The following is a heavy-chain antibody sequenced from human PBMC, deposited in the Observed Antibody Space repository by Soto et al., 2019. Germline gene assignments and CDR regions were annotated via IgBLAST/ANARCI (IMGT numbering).Heavy chain of an antibody. J-gene: IGHJ5*02. D-gene: IGHD3-3*01. Sequence: QVQLQASGPGLVKPSQSLSPTCTVSGVSISGGDYYWSWIRQPPGKGLEWIGSIYYTGSTYYNPSLKSRLIMSVDTSNSQFSLNLTSVTAADTALYYCARATPYYDFWTRFGNWFDPWGQGTLVTVSS. CDR3: ARATPYYDFWTRFGNWFDP. CDR1: GVSISGGDYY. V-gene: IGHV4-30-4*01. CDR2: IYYTGST.